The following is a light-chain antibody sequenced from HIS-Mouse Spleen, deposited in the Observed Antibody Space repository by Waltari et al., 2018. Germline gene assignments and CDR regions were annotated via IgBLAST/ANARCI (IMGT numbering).Light chain of an antibody. Sequence: QSALTQPPSASGSPGQSVTISCTGTSSDVAGYHYVSWYQPHPGKAPKLMIYEVSKRPSGVPDRFSGSKSGNTASLTVSGLQAEDEADYYCSSYAGSNNLVFGGGTKLTVL. CDR1: SSDVAGYHY. CDR3: SSYAGSNNLV. CDR2: EVS. J-gene: IGLJ2*01. V-gene: IGLV2-8*01.